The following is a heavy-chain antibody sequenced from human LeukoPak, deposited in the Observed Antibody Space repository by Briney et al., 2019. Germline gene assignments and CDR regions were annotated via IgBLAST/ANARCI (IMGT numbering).Heavy chain of an antibody. CDR3: ARVARDTIFGVVINYYYYMDV. CDR2: IKQDGSEK. J-gene: IGHJ6*03. D-gene: IGHD3-3*01. V-gene: IGHV3-7*01. Sequence: GGSLRLSCAASGFTFSSYWMSWVRQAPGKGLEWVANIKQDGSEKYYVDSVKGRFTISRDNAKNSLYLQMSSLRAEDTAVYYCARVARDTIFGVVINYYYYMDVWGKGTTVTVSS. CDR1: GFTFSSYW.